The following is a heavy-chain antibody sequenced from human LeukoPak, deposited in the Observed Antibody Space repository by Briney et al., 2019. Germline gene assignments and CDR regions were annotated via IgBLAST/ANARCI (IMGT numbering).Heavy chain of an antibody. Sequence: GGSLRLSCAASGFTFSSYGMHWVRQAPGKGLEWVAVISYDGSNKYYADSVKGRFTISRDNSKNTLYLQMNRLRGENTAVYYCAKSLIGSGYGWAPFDYWGQGTLVTVSS. J-gene: IGHJ4*02. V-gene: IGHV3-30*18. CDR1: GFTFSSYG. CDR2: ISYDGSNK. CDR3: AKSLIGSGYGWAPFDY. D-gene: IGHD5-12*01.